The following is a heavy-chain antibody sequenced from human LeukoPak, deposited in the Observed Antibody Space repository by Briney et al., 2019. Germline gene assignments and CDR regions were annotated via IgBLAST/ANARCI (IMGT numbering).Heavy chain of an antibody. V-gene: IGHV4-34*01. CDR3: ARRIAVAGKAAY. CDR1: GGSFSGYY. Sequence: SETLSLTCAVYGGSFSGYYWSWIRQPPGKGLEWIGEINHSGSTNYNPSLKSRVTISVDTSKNQFSLKLSSVTAADTAVYYCARRIAVAGKAAYWGQGTLVTVSS. CDR2: INHSGST. D-gene: IGHD6-19*01. J-gene: IGHJ4*02.